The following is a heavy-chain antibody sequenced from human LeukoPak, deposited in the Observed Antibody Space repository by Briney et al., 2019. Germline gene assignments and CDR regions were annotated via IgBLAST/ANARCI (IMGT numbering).Heavy chain of an antibody. V-gene: IGHV3-30-3*01. Sequence: PGGSLRLSCAASGFTFSSYAMHWVRQAPGKGLEWVAVISYDGSNKYYADSVKGRFTISRDNSKNTLYLQMNSLRAEDTAVYYCAREMRSYGYEGCFDYWGQGTLVTVSS. D-gene: IGHD5-18*01. CDR2: ISYDGSNK. CDR3: AREMRSYGYEGCFDY. CDR1: GFTFSSYA. J-gene: IGHJ4*02.